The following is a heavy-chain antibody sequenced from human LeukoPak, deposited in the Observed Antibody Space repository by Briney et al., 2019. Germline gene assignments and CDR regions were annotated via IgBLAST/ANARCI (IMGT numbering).Heavy chain of an antibody. V-gene: IGHV3-23*01. D-gene: IGHD4-17*01. CDR3: AKGTSISPSTGFDY. Sequence: PGGSLRLSCAASGFTFSTSAMSWVRQAPGQGLEWVSGISNSGASTYYADSGKGRFTISRDNSKNMLYLQMNSLRAEDTAVYHCAKGTSISPSTGFDYWGQGTLVTVSS. J-gene: IGHJ4*02. CDR2: ISNSGAST. CDR1: GFTFSTSA.